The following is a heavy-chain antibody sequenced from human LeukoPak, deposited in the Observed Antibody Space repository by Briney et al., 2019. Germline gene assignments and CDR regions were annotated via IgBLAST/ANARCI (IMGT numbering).Heavy chain of an antibody. CDR2: ISANDGNT. CDR3: ARQAQGYLTSKATTALFDY. J-gene: IGHJ4*02. V-gene: IGHV1-18*01. CDR1: GYTFTSYA. Sequence: ASVKVSCKASGYTFTSYAFTWVRQAPGQGLEWMGWISANDGNTNYAQKLQGRVTMTTDTSTSTVYMELRSLRSDDTAVYYCARQAQGYLTSKATTALFDYWGQGTLVTVSS. D-gene: IGHD1-14*01.